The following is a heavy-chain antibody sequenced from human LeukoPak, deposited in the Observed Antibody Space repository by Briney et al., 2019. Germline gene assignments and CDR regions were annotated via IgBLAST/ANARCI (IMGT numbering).Heavy chain of an antibody. V-gene: IGHV4-38-2*02. D-gene: IGHD3-3*01. Sequence: PSETLSLTCTVSGYSISSGYYWGWIRPPPGKGLEWIGSIYHSGSTYYNPSLKSRVTISVDTSKNQFSLKLSSVTAADTAVYYCARGRGQLRFLEWLGYFDYWGQGTLVTVSS. J-gene: IGHJ4*02. CDR1: GYSISSGYY. CDR2: IYHSGST. CDR3: ARGRGQLRFLEWLGYFDY.